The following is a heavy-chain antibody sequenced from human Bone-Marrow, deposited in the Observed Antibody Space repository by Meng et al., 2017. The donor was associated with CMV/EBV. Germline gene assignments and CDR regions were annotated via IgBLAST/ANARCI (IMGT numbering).Heavy chain of an antibody. CDR2: VNSNNDAT. CDR3: VRSSGWSLFDY. V-gene: IGHV1-2*02. J-gene: IGHJ4*02. D-gene: IGHD6-19*01. CDR1: GFTFSDYY. Sequence: QVQLVQSGAVMKKPGASVKVSCTTAGFTFSDYYIQWGRQAPGQGLEWMGWVNSNNDATNYARKFQGRVSMTRDTTISTAHMELSRLMSDDTAVYYCVRSSGWSLFDYWGQGTLVTVSS.